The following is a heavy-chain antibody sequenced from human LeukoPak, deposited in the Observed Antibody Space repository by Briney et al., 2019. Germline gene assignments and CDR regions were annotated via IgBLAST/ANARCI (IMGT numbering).Heavy chain of an antibody. CDR2: ISGSGGST. CDR3: AKKLLWFGEVIDY. CDR1: GFTFSSYA. Sequence: GGSLRLSCAASGFTFSSYAMSWVRQAPGKGLEWVSAISGSGGSTYYADSVKGRFTISRDNSENTLYLQMNSLRAEDTAVYYCAKKLLWFGEVIDYWGQGTLVTVSS. V-gene: IGHV3-23*01. D-gene: IGHD3-10*01. J-gene: IGHJ4*02.